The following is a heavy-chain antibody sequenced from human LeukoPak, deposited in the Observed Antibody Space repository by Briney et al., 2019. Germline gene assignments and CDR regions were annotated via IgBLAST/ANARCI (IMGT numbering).Heavy chain of an antibody. D-gene: IGHD3-16*01. CDR1: GGSISSGAYS. J-gene: IGHJ4*02. CDR3: ARAQSEGVWGFDS. CDR2: IDHGETT. V-gene: IGHV4-30-2*01. Sequence: PSETLSLTCAVSGGSISSGAYSWSWIRQPAGKGLEWIGYIDHGETTSYNPSLKRPVTISVDRSENQFSLKPSSVTAAAAAVYYCARAQSEGVWGFDSWGQGTLVTVSS.